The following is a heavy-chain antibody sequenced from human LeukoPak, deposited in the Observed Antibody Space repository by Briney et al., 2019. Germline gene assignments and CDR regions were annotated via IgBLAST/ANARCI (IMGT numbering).Heavy chain of an antibody. CDR1: GFTFGSDW. CDR3: ARDPSTASAWFYFDL. J-gene: IGHJ4*02. D-gene: IGHD6-19*01. V-gene: IGHV3-7*01. Sequence: PGGSLRLSCAASGFTFGSDWMSWVRQAPGKGLEWLAHINQDGSVRYYVDSVKGRFTISRDNTKNSLYLQMNNLRVDDTAIYYCARDPSTASAWFYFDLWGQGTLVTVSS. CDR2: INQDGSVR.